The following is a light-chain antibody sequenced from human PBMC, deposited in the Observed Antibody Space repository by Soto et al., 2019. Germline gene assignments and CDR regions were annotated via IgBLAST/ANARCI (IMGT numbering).Light chain of an antibody. CDR3: QQSYSTPWT. CDR1: QSISSY. V-gene: IGKV1-39*01. J-gene: IGKJ1*01. CDR2: AAS. Sequence: IKLTRSPSSLLAPLGARVTPTSRPSQSISSYLNWYQQKPGKAPKLLIYAASSLQSGVPSRFSGSGSGTDFTLTISSLQPEDFATYYCQQSYSTPWTFGQGTKVDIK.